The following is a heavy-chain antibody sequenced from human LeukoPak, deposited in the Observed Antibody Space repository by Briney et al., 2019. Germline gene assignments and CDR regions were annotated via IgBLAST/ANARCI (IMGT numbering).Heavy chain of an antibody. V-gene: IGHV3-23*01. CDR1: GFIFSSYA. CDR3: AKESSSSGWYPLFDY. D-gene: IGHD6-19*01. Sequence: GGSLRLSCAASGFIFSSYAMSWVRQAPGKGLEWVSAISGSGGSTYYADSVKGRFTISRDNSKNTLYLQMNSLRAEDTAVYYCAKESSSSGWYPLFDYWGQGTLVTVSS. J-gene: IGHJ4*02. CDR2: ISGSGGST.